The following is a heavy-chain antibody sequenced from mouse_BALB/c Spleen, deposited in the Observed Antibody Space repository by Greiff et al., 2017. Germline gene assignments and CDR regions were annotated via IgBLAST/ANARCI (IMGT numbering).Heavy chain of an antibody. V-gene: IGHV1-69*02. CDR2: IDPSDSYT. CDR1: GYTFTSYW. D-gene: IGHD1-1*01. CDR3: ARSATVAPMDY. J-gene: IGHJ4*01. Sequence: VQLQQPGAELVKPGASVKLSCKASGYTFTSYWMHWVKQRPGQGLEWIGEIDPSDSYTNYNQKFKGKATLTVDKSSSTAYMQLSSLTSEDSAVYYCARSATVAPMDYWGQGTSVTVSS.